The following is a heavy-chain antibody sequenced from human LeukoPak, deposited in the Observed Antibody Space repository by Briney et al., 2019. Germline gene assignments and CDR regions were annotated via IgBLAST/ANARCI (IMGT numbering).Heavy chain of an antibody. CDR2: ISSSSSYI. CDR3: ARDSSSSSFEY. J-gene: IGHJ4*02. D-gene: IGHD6-6*01. Sequence: GRSLRLSCAASGFTFSRYSMNWVRHAPGKGLEWVSSISSSSSYIYYADSVKGRFTIARDNAKNSLYLQMNSLRAEDTAVYYCARDSSSSSFEYWGQGTLVTVSS. CDR1: GFTFSRYS. V-gene: IGHV3-21*01.